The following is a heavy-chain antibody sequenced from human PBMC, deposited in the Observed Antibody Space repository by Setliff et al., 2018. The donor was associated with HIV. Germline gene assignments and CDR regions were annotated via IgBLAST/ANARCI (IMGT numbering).Heavy chain of an antibody. CDR3: ARGGDGYNPDGGTFDH. CDR1: GVSINSGNYY. V-gene: IGHV4-61*02. J-gene: IGHJ4*02. D-gene: IGHD1-1*01. Sequence: PSETLSLTCTVSGVSINSGNYYWGWIRQPAGKRLEWIGRIYSSGNTNYNPSLKSRVTISADTSKNQFSLRLKSVTAAETAVYYCARGGDGYNPDGGTFDHWGQGTLVTVSS. CDR2: IYSSGNT.